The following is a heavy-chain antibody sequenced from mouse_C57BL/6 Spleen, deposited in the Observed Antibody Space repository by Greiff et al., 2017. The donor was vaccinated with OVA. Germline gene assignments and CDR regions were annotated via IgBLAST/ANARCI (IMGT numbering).Heavy chain of an antibody. CDR2: INPNNGGT. D-gene: IGHD1-1*01. V-gene: IGHV1-26*01. CDR3: AREGSSWDY. Sequence: EVQLQQSGPELVKPGASVKISCKASGYTFTDYYMNWVKQSHGKSLEWIGDINPNNGGTSYNQKFKGKATLTVDKSSSTAYMELRSLTSEDSAVYYCAREGSSWDYWGQGTTLTVSS. CDR1: GYTFTDYY. J-gene: IGHJ2*01.